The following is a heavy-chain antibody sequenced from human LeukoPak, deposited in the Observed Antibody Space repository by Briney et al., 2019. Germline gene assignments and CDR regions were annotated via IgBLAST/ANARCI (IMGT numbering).Heavy chain of an antibody. D-gene: IGHD2-15*01. CDR2: ISGSGGST. V-gene: IGHV3-23*01. Sequence: GGSLRLSCAASGFTFSSYAMSWVRQAPGKGLEWVSAISGSGGSTYHADSVKGRFTISRDNSKNTLYLQMNSLRAEDTAVYYCAKSRRVVVAASQFDYWGQGTLVTVSS. CDR1: GFTFSSYA. J-gene: IGHJ4*02. CDR3: AKSRRVVVAASQFDY.